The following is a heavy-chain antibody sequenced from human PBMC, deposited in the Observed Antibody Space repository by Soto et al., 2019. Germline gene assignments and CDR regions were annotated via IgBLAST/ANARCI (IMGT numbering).Heavy chain of an antibody. J-gene: IGHJ4*02. CDR2: INSDGSST. CDR3: ARDPAPSGWYDY. V-gene: IGHV3-74*01. CDR1: GFTFSNYW. Sequence: VSRRLSCAASGFTFSNYWMHWVRQAPGKGLVWVARINSDGSSTSNADSVKGRFTISRDNAKNTLYLQMNSLRAEDTAVYYCARDPAPSGWYDYWGQGTQVTVSS. D-gene: IGHD6-19*01.